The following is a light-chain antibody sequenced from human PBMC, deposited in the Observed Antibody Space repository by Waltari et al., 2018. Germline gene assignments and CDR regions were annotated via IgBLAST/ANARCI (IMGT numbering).Light chain of an antibody. CDR1: SSHIGGSKY. CDR3: CSYAGRYTSV. J-gene: IGLJ2*01. CDR2: DVD. Sequence: QSALTQPRSVSGSPGQSVTLSCTGTSSHIGGSKYVSWYPPHPGKAPNLVIYDVDKPPSGVPDRFSGSKAGNTASLTISGLQTDDDADYYCCSYAGRYTSVFGRGTRVTVL. V-gene: IGLV2-11*01.